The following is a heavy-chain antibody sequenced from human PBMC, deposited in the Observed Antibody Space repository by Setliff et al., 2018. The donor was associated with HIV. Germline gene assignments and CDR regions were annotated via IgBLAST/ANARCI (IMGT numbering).Heavy chain of an antibody. D-gene: IGHD5-12*01. CDR2: INHSGST. J-gene: IGHJ2*01. V-gene: IGHV4-34*01. CDR3: ARDGEWLRLGTYWYFDL. CDR1: GESFSGYY. Sequence: TSETLSLTCTVYGESFSGYYWTWIRQSPGKGLEWIGEINHSGSTKHNPSLKSRVTISIDTSENQFSLKVTSVTAADTAVYYCARDGEWLRLGTYWYFDLWGRGTLVTVSS.